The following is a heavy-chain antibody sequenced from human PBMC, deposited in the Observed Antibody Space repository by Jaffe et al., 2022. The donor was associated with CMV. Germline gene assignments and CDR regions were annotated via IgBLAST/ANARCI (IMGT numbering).Heavy chain of an antibody. D-gene: IGHD4-17*01. CDR2: INSDGSST. V-gene: IGHV3-74*01. Sequence: EVQLVESGGGLVQPGGSLRLSCAASGFTFSSYWMHWVRQAPGKGLVWVSRINSDGSSTSYADSVKGRFTISRDNAKNTLYLQMNSLRAEDTAVYYCAREDYGDDAFDIWGQGTMVTVSS. CDR3: AREDYGDDAFDI. J-gene: IGHJ3*02. CDR1: GFTFSSYW.